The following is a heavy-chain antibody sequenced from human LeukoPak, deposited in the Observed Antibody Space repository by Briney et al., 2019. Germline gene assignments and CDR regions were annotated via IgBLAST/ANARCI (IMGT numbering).Heavy chain of an antibody. CDR3: ARVGWELTYYFDY. D-gene: IGHD1-26*01. V-gene: IGHV4-61*02. Sequence: SQTLSLTCNVSGVSIRSGSYYWSWIRQPAGKGLEWIGCIYTSGTTNYNPSLKSRVTMSVDTSKNQFSLKLSSVTAADTAVYYCARVGWELTYYFDYWGQGTLVTVSS. J-gene: IGHJ4*02. CDR2: IYTSGTT. CDR1: GVSIRSGSYY.